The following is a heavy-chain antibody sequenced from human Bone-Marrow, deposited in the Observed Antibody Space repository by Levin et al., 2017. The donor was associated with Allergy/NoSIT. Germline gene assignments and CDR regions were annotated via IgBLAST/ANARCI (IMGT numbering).Heavy chain of an antibody. J-gene: IGHJ4*02. CDR2: INPNSGGT. Sequence: ASVKVSCKASGYTFTGYYMHWVRQAPGQGLEWMGWINPNSGGTNYAQKFQGRVTMTRDTSISTAYMELSRLRSDDTAVYYCARDTGDSSGYLGVEMGGQGTLVTVSS. V-gene: IGHV1-2*02. CDR3: ARDTGDSSGYLGVEM. D-gene: IGHD3-22*01. CDR1: GYTFTGYY.